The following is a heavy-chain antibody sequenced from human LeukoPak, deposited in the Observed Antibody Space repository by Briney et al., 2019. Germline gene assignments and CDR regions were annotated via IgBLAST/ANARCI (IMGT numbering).Heavy chain of an antibody. J-gene: IGHJ6*04. V-gene: IGHV3-30*04. CDR1: GFTFSSYA. CDR3: VRPRSSIYYYYGMDV. Sequence: GRSLRLSCAASGFTFSSYAMHWVRQAPGKGLEWVAVTSYDGSNKYCADSVRGRFTISRDNSKNTLYLQMNSLRAEDTAVYYCVRPRSSIYYYYGMDVWGKGTTVTVSS. CDR2: TSYDGSNK.